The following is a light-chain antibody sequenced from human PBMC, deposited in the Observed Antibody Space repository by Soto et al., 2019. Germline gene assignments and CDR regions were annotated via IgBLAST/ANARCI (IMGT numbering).Light chain of an antibody. V-gene: IGKV1-5*03. J-gene: IGKJ4*01. CDR2: KAS. Sequence: DIKMTQSPSTLSASVGERVTITCRASQSISSWLAWYQQKPGKAPNLLIYKASSLESGVPSRFSGSGSGTEFTLTISILQPDDFATYYCQQYNSYPLTFGGGTKVEIK. CDR3: QQYNSYPLT. CDR1: QSISSW.